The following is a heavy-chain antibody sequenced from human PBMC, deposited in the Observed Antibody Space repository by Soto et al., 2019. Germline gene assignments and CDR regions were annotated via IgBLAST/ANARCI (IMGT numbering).Heavy chain of an antibody. V-gene: IGHV1-18*01. CDR3: GREIGY. CDR2: ISVYNGNT. J-gene: IGHJ4*02. CDR1: GYTFTSYG. Sequence: QVQLVQSGAAVKKPGASVKVSCKASGYTFTSYGISLVRQAPGQGLEWMVWISVYNGNTNYAQKLQGRVTMTTDTSASTAYMELRSLRSDGAAWYHCGREIGYWGQGTLVTVSS.